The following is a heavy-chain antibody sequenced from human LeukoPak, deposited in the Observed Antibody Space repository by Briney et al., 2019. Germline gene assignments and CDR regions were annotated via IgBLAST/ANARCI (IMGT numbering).Heavy chain of an antibody. Sequence: GSSVKVSCKASGGTFSSYAISWVRQAPGQGLEWMGRIIPIFGTANYAQKFQGRVTITTDESTSTAYMELSSLRSEDTAVYYCARDKSITIFGVVIPVDYWGQGTLVTVS. CDR3: ARDKSITIFGVVIPVDY. CDR2: IIPIFGTA. D-gene: IGHD3-3*01. V-gene: IGHV1-69*05. J-gene: IGHJ4*02. CDR1: GGTFSSYA.